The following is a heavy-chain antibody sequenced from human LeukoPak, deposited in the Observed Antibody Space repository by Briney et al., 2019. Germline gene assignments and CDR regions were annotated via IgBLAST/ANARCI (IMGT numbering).Heavy chain of an antibody. V-gene: IGHV4-4*07. CDR3: ARNRDSNYQGNYYYMDV. Sequence: PSETLSLTCTVSGGSISSYYWSWIRQPAGKGLEWIGRIYTSGSTNYNPSLKSRVTMSVDTSKNQSSLKLSSVTAADTAVCYCARNRDSNYQGNYYYMDVWGKGTTVTVSS. CDR2: IYTSGST. J-gene: IGHJ6*03. CDR1: GGSISSYY. D-gene: IGHD4-11*01.